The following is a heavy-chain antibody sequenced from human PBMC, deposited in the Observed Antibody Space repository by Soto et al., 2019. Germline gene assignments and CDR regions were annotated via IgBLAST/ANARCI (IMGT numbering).Heavy chain of an antibody. CDR3: AKRGVYKPDY. Sequence: SLRLSCVASGFTFSGYTLNWVRQAPGKGLECVSSISGSGGKTYYADSVKDRFTISRDNSKNTMFLQMNRLRVEDTAVYYCAKRGVYKPDYWGQGTPVTVSS. CDR2: ISGSGGKT. J-gene: IGHJ4*02. D-gene: IGHD1-1*01. CDR1: GFTFSGYT. V-gene: IGHV3-23*01.